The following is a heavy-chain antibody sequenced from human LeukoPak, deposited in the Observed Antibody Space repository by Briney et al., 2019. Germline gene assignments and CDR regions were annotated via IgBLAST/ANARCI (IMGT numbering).Heavy chain of an antibody. D-gene: IGHD3-16*02. CDR2: IYYSGST. CDR3: ARYVWGSYPTFEDY. CDR1: GGSISSYY. Sequence: SETLSLTCTVSGGSISSYYWNWIRQPPGKGLEWIGYIYYSGSTNYNTSLKSRLTISVDTSKNQFSLKLSSVTAADTAVYYCARYVWGSYPTFEDYWGQGTRVTVSS. V-gene: IGHV4-59*01. J-gene: IGHJ4*02.